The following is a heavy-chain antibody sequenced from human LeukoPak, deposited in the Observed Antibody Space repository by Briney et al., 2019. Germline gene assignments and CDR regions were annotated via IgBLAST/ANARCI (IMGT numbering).Heavy chain of an antibody. CDR2: IGISSGNT. J-gene: IGHJ4*02. CDR1: GFTFSNYA. Sequence: GGSLRLSCAASGFTFSNYAMNWVRQAPGKGLEWISYIGISSGNTKYADSVKGRFTISGDKAKNSLYLQMNSLRVEDTAVYYCARDYKYAFDNWGQGTLVTVSS. V-gene: IGHV3-48*01. D-gene: IGHD5-24*01. CDR3: ARDYKYAFDN.